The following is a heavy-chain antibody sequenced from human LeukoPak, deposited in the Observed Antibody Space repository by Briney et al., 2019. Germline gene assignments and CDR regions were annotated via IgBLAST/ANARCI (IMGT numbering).Heavy chain of an antibody. J-gene: IGHJ4*02. CDR2: IYYSGTT. Sequence: PSQTLSLTCTVSGDSISSGDYYWSWIRQPPGKGLEWIGYIYYSGTTYYNPSLKSRLIISVDTSKDQFSLKLSSVTAADTAVYYCARGYGDYSLYYFDYWGQGTLVTVSS. CDR1: GDSISSGDYY. V-gene: IGHV4-30-4*01. CDR3: ARGYGDYSLYYFDY. D-gene: IGHD4-17*01.